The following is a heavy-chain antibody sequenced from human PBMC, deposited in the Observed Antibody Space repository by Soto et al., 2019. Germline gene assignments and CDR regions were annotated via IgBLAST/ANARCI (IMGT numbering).Heavy chain of an antibody. CDR2: INPNSGGT. J-gene: IGHJ4*02. V-gene: IGHV1-2*02. CDR3: ARDEGSSSGFDY. D-gene: IGHD6-6*01. Sequence: ASVKVSCKXSGYTFTGYYMHWVRQAPGQGLEWMGWINPNSGGTNYAQKFQGRVTMTRDTSISTAYMELSRLRSDDTAVYYCARDEGSSSGFDYWGQGTLVTVSS. CDR1: GYTFTGYY.